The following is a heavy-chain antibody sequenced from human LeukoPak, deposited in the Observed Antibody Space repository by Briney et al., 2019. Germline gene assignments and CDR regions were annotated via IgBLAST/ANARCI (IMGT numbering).Heavy chain of an antibody. CDR2: FRSKDYGWTT. D-gene: IGHD1-14*01. J-gene: IGHJ4*02. Sequence: GGSLRLFCTASVYTFEDYPMRWVRESTGRGGEGVGFFRSKDYGWTTEYTAPVKGRFTISKDDSKINAFVQMASVRTEDRAVYYCTRDNSCGNHRIDYWRERTMVSVSS. CDR3: TRDNSCGNHRIDY. CDR1: VYTFEDYP. V-gene: IGHV3-49*02.